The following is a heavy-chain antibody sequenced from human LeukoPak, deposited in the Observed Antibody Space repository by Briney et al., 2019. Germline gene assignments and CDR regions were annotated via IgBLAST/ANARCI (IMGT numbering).Heavy chain of an antibody. CDR3: AKDLGGGLRWDMFDY. Sequence: PGGSLRLSCAASGVTFSSYAMSWVRQAPGKGLEWVSAISGSGGSTYYADSVKGRFTISRDNSKNTLYLQMNSLRAEDTAVYYCAKDLGGGLRWDMFDYWGQGTLVTVSS. CDR2: ISGSGGST. V-gene: IGHV3-23*01. D-gene: IGHD4-23*01. CDR1: GVTFSSYA. J-gene: IGHJ4*02.